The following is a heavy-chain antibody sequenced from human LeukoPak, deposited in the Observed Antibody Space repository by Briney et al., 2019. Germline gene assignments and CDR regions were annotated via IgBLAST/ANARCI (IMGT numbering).Heavy chain of an antibody. CDR3: ARALASGYYFDY. J-gene: IGHJ4*02. CDR2: IYHSGST. D-gene: IGHD3-22*01. Sequence: ASETLSLTCTVSGGSISNGGYYWSWIRQYPGKGLEWIGYIYHSGSTYYNPSLKSRITISVDTSKSQFSLKVSSVTAADTAVYYCARALASGYYFDYWGQGTLVTVSS. CDR1: GGSISNGGYY. V-gene: IGHV4-31*03.